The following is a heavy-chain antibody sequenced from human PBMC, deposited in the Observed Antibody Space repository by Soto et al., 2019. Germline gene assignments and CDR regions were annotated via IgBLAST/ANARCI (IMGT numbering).Heavy chain of an antibody. J-gene: IGHJ6*02. D-gene: IGHD3-22*01. V-gene: IGHV4-4*02. CDR1: GGSISSSNW. CDR3: ARLSPYYYDSSGRHYGMDV. Sequence: SETLSLTCAVSGGSISSSNWWSWVRQTPGKGLEWIGEIYHSGSTNYNPSLKSRVTISVDKSKNQFSLKLSSVTAADTAVYYCARLSPYYYDSSGRHYGMDVWGQGTTVTVSS. CDR2: IYHSGST.